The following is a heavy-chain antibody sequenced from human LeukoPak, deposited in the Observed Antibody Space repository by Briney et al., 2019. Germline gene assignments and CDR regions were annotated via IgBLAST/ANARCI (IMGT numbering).Heavy chain of an antibody. V-gene: IGHV4-34*01. D-gene: IGHD4-17*01. CDR3: ARHQMTTRAFDI. CDR1: GGSFSGYY. J-gene: IGHJ3*02. Sequence: SETLSLTCAVYGGSFSGYYWSWIRQPPGKGLEWIGEINHSGSTNYNPSLKSRVTISVDTSKNQFSLKLSSVTAADTAVYYCARHQMTTRAFDIWGQGTVVTVSS. CDR2: INHSGST.